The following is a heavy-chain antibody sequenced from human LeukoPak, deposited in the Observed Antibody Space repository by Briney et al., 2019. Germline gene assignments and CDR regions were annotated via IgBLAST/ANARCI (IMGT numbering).Heavy chain of an antibody. Sequence: ASVKVSCKASGYTFTSYGISWVRQAPGQGLEWMGWISAYNGNTNYAQKLQGRVTMTTDTSTSTAYMELRSLRSDDTAVYYCARDSWGLLWFGESADYWGQGTLVTVSS. J-gene: IGHJ4*02. V-gene: IGHV1-18*01. CDR3: ARDSWGLLWFGESADY. CDR2: ISAYNGNT. CDR1: GYTFTSYG. D-gene: IGHD3-10*01.